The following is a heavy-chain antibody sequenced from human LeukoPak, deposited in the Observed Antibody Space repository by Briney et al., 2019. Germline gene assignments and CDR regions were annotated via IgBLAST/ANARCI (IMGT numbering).Heavy chain of an antibody. Sequence: ASVKVSCKASGYTFTSYYMHWVRQAPGQGLEWMGWINPNSGGTNYAQKFQGRVTMTRDTSISTAYMELSRLRSDDTAVYYCARALYPIVGATSYGDYWGQGTLVTVSS. D-gene: IGHD1-26*01. CDR2: INPNSGGT. CDR3: ARALYPIVGATSYGDY. CDR1: GYTFTSYY. V-gene: IGHV1-2*02. J-gene: IGHJ4*02.